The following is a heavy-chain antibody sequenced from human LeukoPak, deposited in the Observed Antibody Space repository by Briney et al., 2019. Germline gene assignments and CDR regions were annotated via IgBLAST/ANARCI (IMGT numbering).Heavy chain of an antibody. CDR2: IYYSGST. V-gene: IGHV4-59*06. CDR3: ARAPQVYCSITSCYIFDF. J-gene: IGHJ4*02. D-gene: IGHD2-2*01. CDR1: GGSISSYY. Sequence: SETLSLTCTVSGGSISSYYWSWIRQHPGKGLEWIGYIYYSGSTYYNPSLKSRVTISADTSKNQFSLKLSSVTAADTAVYYCARAPQVYCSITSCYIFDFWGQGTLVTVSS.